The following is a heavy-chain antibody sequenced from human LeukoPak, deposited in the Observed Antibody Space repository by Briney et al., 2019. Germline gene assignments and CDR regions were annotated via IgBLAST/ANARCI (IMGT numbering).Heavy chain of an antibody. CDR2: INPNTGDT. V-gene: IGHV1-2*02. D-gene: IGHD3-10*01. CDR1: GYTFTDYY. Sequence: VASVKVSCTASGYTFTDYYMHWVRQAPGQGLEWMGWINPNTGDTNYAQKFQGRVTMTRDTSISTAYMELNSLTSDDTAVYYCARVFRGPDYWGQGALVTVSS. J-gene: IGHJ4*02. CDR3: ARVFRGPDY.